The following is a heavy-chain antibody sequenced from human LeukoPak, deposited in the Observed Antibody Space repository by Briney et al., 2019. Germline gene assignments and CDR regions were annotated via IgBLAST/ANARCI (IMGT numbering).Heavy chain of an antibody. Sequence: ASVNVSRQPSGYTFTHYDINWVRQAPGHGLEWMGWMNHNSGNTGYAQKFQGRVIMTRNTSISTAYMALSSLRSEDTAVYYCARGPARTAEYFQHWGQGTLVTVSS. CDR3: ARGPARTAEYFQH. CDR1: GYTFTHYD. V-gene: IGHV1-8*01. D-gene: IGHD3/OR15-3a*01. CDR2: MNHNSGNT. J-gene: IGHJ1*01.